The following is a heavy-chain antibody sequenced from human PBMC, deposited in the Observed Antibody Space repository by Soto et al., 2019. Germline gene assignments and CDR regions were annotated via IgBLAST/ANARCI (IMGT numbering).Heavy chain of an antibody. D-gene: IGHD3-10*01. CDR2: IYYSGST. CDR1: GGSISSGGYY. CDR3: ARLAYGSGSYYNYPSALDY. J-gene: IGHJ4*02. Sequence: SETLSLTCTVSGGSISSGGYYWSWIRQHPGKGLEWIGYIYYSGSTYYNPSLKSRVTISVDTSKNQFSLKLSSVTAADTAVYYCARLAYGSGSYYNYPSALDYWGQGTLVTVSS. V-gene: IGHV4-31*03.